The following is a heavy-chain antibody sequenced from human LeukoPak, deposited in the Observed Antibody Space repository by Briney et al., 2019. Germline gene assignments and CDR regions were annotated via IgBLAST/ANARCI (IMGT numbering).Heavy chain of an antibody. CDR3: ASAADYYGSGGFDY. D-gene: IGHD3-10*01. Sequence: GASVKVSCKASGYTFTSYGISWVRQAPGQGLEWMGWISAYNGNTNYAQKLQGRVTMTTDTSTSTAYMELRSLRSDDTAVYYCASAADYYGSGGFDYWGQGTLVTVSS. CDR2: ISAYNGNT. CDR1: GYTFTSYG. V-gene: IGHV1-18*01. J-gene: IGHJ4*02.